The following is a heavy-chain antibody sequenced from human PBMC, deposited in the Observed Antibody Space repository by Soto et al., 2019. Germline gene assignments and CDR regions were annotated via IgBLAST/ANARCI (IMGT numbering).Heavy chain of an antibody. V-gene: IGHV3-74*01. Sequence: EVQLVESGGGLVQPGGSLRLSCVASGFTFNYYWMHWVRQAPGKGLMWVSRLQTDGSHPDYADSVKGRFTIARDNAKNPLYQQMTDRSAADAAVYYCARGGDPDYWGQGTLVTVSS. J-gene: IGHJ4*02. CDR3: ARGGDPDY. CDR1: GFTFNYYW. D-gene: IGHD3-16*01. CDR2: LQTDGSHP.